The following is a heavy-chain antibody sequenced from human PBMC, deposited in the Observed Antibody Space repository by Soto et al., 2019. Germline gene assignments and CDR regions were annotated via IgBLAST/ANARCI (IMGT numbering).Heavy chain of an antibody. CDR2: ISSSISYT. CDR3: ERVLDGYSFEY. Sequence: VGSLILSCSSSVFTFIDYYMSLILQAPGKGLEWVSYISSSISYTNYADSVKGRFTISRDNAKNSLYLQMNSLRAEDTAVYYCERVLDGYSFEYWGQGTMVNVSS. CDR1: VFTFIDYY. J-gene: IGHJ4*02. V-gene: IGHV3-11*06. D-gene: IGHD3-3*01.